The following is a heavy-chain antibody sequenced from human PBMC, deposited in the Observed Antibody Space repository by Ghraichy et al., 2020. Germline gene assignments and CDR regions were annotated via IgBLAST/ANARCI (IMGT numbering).Heavy chain of an antibody. CDR3: ARASSSWGQHFDY. J-gene: IGHJ4*02. D-gene: IGHD6-13*01. CDR2: INHSGST. CDR1: GGSFSGYY. V-gene: IGHV4-34*01. Sequence: SQTLSLTCAVYGGSFSGYYWSWIRQPPGKGLEWIGEINHSGSTNYNPSLKSRVTISVDTSKNQFSLKLSSVTAADTAVYYCARASSSWGQHFDYWGQGTLVTVSS.